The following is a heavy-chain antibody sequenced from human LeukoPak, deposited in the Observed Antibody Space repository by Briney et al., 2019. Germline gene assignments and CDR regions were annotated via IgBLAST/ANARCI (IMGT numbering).Heavy chain of an antibody. Sequence: ASVKVSCKASGYTFTSYYMHWVRQAPGQGLEWMGIINPSGGSTSYAQKFQGRVTMTRDTSTSTVYMEPSSLRSEDTAVYYCARDQEYCSGGSCYPDMDVWGQGTTVTVSS. J-gene: IGHJ6*02. V-gene: IGHV1-46*01. CDR3: ARDQEYCSGGSCYPDMDV. CDR1: GYTFTSYY. D-gene: IGHD2-15*01. CDR2: INPSGGST.